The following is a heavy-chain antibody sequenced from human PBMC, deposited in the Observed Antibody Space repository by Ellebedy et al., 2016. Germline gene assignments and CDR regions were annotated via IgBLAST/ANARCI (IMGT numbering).Heavy chain of an antibody. CDR2: IYYSGST. CDR1: GGSISSYY. J-gene: IGHJ4*02. Sequence: GSLRLXXTVSGGSISSYYWSWIRQPPGKGLEWIGYIYYSGSTNYNPSLKSRVTISVDTSKNQFSLKLSSVTAADTAVYYCARGYYDYVWGSYRYRYFDYWGQGTLVTVSS. V-gene: IGHV4-59*01. CDR3: ARGYYDYVWGSYRYRYFDY. D-gene: IGHD3-16*02.